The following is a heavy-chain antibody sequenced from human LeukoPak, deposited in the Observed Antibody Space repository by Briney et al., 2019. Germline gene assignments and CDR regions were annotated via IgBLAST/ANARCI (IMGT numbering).Heavy chain of an antibody. J-gene: IGHJ4*02. V-gene: IGHV3-23*01. CDR1: GFAFSNYA. D-gene: IGHD4-17*01. CDR2: ISGSGGNT. CDR3: AKEGSTVTAGQYFDY. Sequence: GGSLSLSCAASGFAFSNYAMRWVRQAPGKGLEWVSTISGSGGNTYYADSVKGRFSVSRDNSKTTLYLQMNSLRAEDTAVYYCAKEGSTVTAGQYFDYWGQGTLVTVSS.